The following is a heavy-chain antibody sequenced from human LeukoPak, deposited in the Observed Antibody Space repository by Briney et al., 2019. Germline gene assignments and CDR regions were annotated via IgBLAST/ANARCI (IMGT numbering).Heavy chain of an antibody. D-gene: IGHD3-22*01. CDR1: GVSFRGYY. J-gene: IGHJ4*02. V-gene: IGHV4-34*01. Sequence: SETLSLTCAVYGVSFRGYYWSWLRQPRGKGLEGIGEINHSGSTNYNPSLKRRVTISVDTSKNQFSLKLSSVTAADTAVYYCAAYDNIGGGYFDYWGQGTLVIVSS. CDR3: AAYDNIGGGYFDY. CDR2: INHSGST.